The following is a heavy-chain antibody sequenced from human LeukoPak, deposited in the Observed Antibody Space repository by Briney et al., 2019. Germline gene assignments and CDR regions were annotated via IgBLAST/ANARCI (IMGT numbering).Heavy chain of an antibody. V-gene: IGHV3-30-3*01. J-gene: IGHJ3*02. CDR3: ARDLSSHKNDAFDI. CDR2: ISYDGSNK. Sequence: GGSLRLSCAASGFTFSSYAMHWVRQAPGKGLEWVAVISYDGSNKYYADSVKGRFTISRDNSKNTLYLQMNSLRAEGTAVYYCARDLSSHKNDAFDIWGQGTMVTVSS. D-gene: IGHD6-13*01. CDR1: GFTFSSYA.